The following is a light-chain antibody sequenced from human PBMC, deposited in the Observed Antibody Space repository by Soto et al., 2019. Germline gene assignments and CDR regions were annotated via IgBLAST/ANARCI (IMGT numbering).Light chain of an antibody. CDR2: DVS. Sequence: QSVLTQPASVSGSPGQSITISCTGTSIDVGGYNYVSWYQQHPGKAPKLMIYDVSNRPSGVSNRFSGSKSGNTASLTISGLQAEDEADYYCSSYTSSFYVFGTGTKVTVL. J-gene: IGLJ1*01. CDR3: SSYTSSFYV. CDR1: SIDVGGYNY. V-gene: IGLV2-14*01.